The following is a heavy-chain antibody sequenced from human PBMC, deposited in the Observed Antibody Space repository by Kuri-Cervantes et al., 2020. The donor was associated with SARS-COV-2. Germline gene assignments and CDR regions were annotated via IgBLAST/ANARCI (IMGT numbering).Heavy chain of an antibody. CDR3: AKDRIGVPDF. CDR2: ISNDGKNK. CDR1: GFNFSGTD. V-gene: IGHV3-30*18. Sequence: LSLTCAASGFNFSGTDMHWVRQSPGKGLEWVAVISNDGKNKKSIASGKGRFTISRDNPQNILYLQMKSLTSEDTAIYYCAKDRIGVPDFWGQGTLVTVSS. D-gene: IGHD2-15*01. J-gene: IGHJ4*02.